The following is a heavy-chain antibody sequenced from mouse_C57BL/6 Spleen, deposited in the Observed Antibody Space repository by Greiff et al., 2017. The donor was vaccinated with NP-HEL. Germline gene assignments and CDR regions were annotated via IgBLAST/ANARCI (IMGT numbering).Heavy chain of an antibody. CDR1: GYTFTDYY. CDR2: INPNNGGT. J-gene: IGHJ4*01. V-gene: IGHV1-26*01. Sequence: EVQLQQSGPELVKPGASVKISCKASGYTFTDYYMNWVKQSHGKSLEWIGDINPNNGGTSYNQKFKGKATLTVDKSSSTAYMELRSLTSEDSAVYYCARSGYDDYGHYAMDYWGQGTSVTVSS. D-gene: IGHD2-4*01. CDR3: ARSGYDDYGHYAMDY.